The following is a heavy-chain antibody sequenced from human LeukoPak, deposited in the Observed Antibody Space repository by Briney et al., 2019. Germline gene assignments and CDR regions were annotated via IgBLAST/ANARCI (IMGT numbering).Heavy chain of an antibody. Sequence: SETLSLTCTVSGGSVSSGTYYWSWIRQPPGKGLEWIGYIYYSGSTNYNPSLKSRVTISVDTSKNQFSLKLSSVTAADTAMYYCAIPPQTAKNFDYWGQGTLVTVSS. CDR2: IYYSGST. V-gene: IGHV4-61*01. J-gene: IGHJ4*02. CDR3: AIPPQTAKNFDY. CDR1: GGSVSSGTYY. D-gene: IGHD2-21*02.